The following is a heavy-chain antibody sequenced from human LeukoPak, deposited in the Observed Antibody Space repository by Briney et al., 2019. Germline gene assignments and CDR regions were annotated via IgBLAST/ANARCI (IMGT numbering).Heavy chain of an antibody. CDR3: ARAYYGSGSNYYYGLDV. CDR1: GFTFSSYG. CDR2: ICFDGSNK. Sequence: GGSLRLSCAASGFTFSSYGMHWVRQAPGKGLEWVAVICFDGSNKFYADSVKGRFTIARDNSKNTLSLQMNSLRVDDTAVYYCARAYYGSGSNYYYGLDVWGQGTTVTASS. J-gene: IGHJ6*02. V-gene: IGHV3-33*01. D-gene: IGHD3-10*01.